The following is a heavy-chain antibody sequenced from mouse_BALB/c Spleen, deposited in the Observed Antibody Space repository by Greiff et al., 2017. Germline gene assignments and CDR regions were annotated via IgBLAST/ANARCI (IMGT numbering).Heavy chain of an antibody. CDR1: GYSFTSYY. D-gene: IGHD2-4*01. V-gene: IGHV1S135*01. CDR3: ARWDYDAFDY. J-gene: IGHJ2*01. CDR2: IDPFNGGT. Sequence: VQLKESGPELMKPGASVKISCKASGYSFTSYYMHWVKQSHGKSLEWIGYIDPFNGGTSYNQKFKGKATLTVDKSSSTAYMHLSSLTSEDSAVYYCARWDYDAFDYWGQGTTLTVSS.